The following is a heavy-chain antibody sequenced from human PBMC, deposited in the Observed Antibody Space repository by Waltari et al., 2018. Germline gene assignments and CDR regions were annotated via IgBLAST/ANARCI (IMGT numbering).Heavy chain of an antibody. CDR2: ISSSSYR. J-gene: IGHJ6*02. V-gene: IGHV3-21*01. D-gene: IGHD2-2*01. CDR1: GFTFSSYS. Sequence: EVQLVESGGGLVKPGGSLRLSCAASGFTFSSYSMNWARQAPGKGLEWVSSISSSSYRYYADSLKGRFTITRDNPENSLYLQRNSLRAEDTAVYYCARDRGSVVPAAMRVDYYYGMDVWGQGTTVTVSS. CDR3: ARDRGSVVPAAMRVDYYYGMDV.